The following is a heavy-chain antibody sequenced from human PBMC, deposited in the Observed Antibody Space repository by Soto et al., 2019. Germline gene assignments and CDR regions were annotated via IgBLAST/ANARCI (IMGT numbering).Heavy chain of an antibody. CDR3: VQATGWPGFDF. CDR2: IYGGGTT. D-gene: IGHD6-19*01. CDR1: GFAVSSKY. V-gene: IGHV3-53*01. Sequence: EVQLVESGGGLIQPGGSLRLSCAASGFAVSSKYMTWVRQAPGKGLEWVSVIYGGGTTYYADSVKGRFTISRDTSKNTLYLQMNSLRAAETAVCYCVQATGWPGFDFWGQGTRVTVSS. J-gene: IGHJ4*02.